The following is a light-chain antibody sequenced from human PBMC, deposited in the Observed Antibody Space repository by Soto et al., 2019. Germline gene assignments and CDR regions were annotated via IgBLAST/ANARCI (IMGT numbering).Light chain of an antibody. Sequence: QSALTQPASVSGSPGQSIPISCTGTSRDVGSYNLVSWYQQHPGKAPKLMIYEGSKRPSGISNRFSGSKSGNTASLTISGLQAEDEAEYYCCSYADSSRIYVFGSGTKLTVL. J-gene: IGLJ1*01. CDR3: CSYADSSRIYV. V-gene: IGLV2-23*01. CDR2: EGS. CDR1: SRDVGSYNL.